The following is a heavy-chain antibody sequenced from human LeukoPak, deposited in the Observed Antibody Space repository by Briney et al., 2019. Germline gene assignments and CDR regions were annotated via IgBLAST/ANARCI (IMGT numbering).Heavy chain of an antibody. D-gene: IGHD4-17*01. J-gene: IGHJ4*02. Sequence: ASVKVSCKASGYTFTTYGISWVRQAPGQGLEWMGWISTYNTNSNYAQKLQGRVTMTTDTSASTAYMELRSLRSGDTAVYYCARTTVTTYYFDYWGQGTLVTVSS. V-gene: IGHV1-18*01. CDR1: GYTFTTYG. CDR2: ISTYNTNS. CDR3: ARTTVTTYYFDY.